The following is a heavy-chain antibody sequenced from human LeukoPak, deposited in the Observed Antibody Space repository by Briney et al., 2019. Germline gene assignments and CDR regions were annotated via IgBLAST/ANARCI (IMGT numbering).Heavy chain of an antibody. D-gene: IGHD1-14*01. CDR1: GASISSFY. J-gene: IGHJ4*02. V-gene: IGHV4-59*01. Sequence: SETLSLTCTDSGASISSFYWSWIRQPPGKGLEYIGYIFYTGATNYNPSLNSRITISVDTSKNQFSLRLNSVTAADTAVYYCARANPASPPDYWGQGTLVTVSS. CDR2: IFYTGAT. CDR3: ARANPASPPDY.